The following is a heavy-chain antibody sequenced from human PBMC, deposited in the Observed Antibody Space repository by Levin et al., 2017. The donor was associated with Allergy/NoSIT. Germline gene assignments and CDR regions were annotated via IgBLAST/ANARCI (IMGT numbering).Heavy chain of an antibody. J-gene: IGHJ4*02. CDR1: GYTFTSYG. D-gene: IGHD2-15*01. CDR2: ISVYNGKT. CDR3: ARGCSGGSCYLDY. V-gene: IGHV1-18*01. Sequence: AASVKVSCKASGYTFTSYGITWVRQAPGQGLEWMGWISVYNGKTNYAQKVQGRVTMTTDTSTSTAYMELRSLRSDDAAVYYCARGCSGGSCYLDYWGQGTLVTVSS.